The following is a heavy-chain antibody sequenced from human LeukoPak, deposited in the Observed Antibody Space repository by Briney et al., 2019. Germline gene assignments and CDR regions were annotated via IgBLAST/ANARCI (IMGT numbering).Heavy chain of an antibody. CDR1: GYTLTSYA. D-gene: IGHD2-2*01. CDR2: INAGNGNT. J-gene: IGHJ5*02. Sequence: ASVKVSCKASGYTLTSYAMHWVRQAPGQRLEWMGWINAGNGNTKYSQEFQGRVTITRDTSASTAYMELSSLRSEDMAVYYCARDARHRYCSSTSCYRGWLDPWGQGTLVTVSS. V-gene: IGHV1-3*03. CDR3: ARDARHRYCSSTSCYRGWLDP.